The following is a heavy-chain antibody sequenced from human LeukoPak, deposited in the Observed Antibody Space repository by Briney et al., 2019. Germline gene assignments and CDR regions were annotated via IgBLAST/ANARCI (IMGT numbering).Heavy chain of an antibody. J-gene: IGHJ5*02. D-gene: IGHD3-22*01. CDR1: GGTFSSYA. Sequence: ASVKVSCKASGGTFSSYAISWVRQAPGQGLEWMGGIIPIFGTADYAQKFQGGVTITTDESTSTAYMELSSLRSEDTAVYYCARGKNNYNTYNWFDPWGQGTLVTVSS. V-gene: IGHV1-69*05. CDR2: IIPIFGTA. CDR3: ARGKNNYNTYNWFDP.